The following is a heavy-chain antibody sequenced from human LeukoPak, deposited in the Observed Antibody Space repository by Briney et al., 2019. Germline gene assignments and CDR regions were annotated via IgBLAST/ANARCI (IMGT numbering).Heavy chain of an antibody. V-gene: IGHV3-74*01. CDR2: VDNDGSST. J-gene: IGHJ6*03. CDR3: ARDPYLYCSSTSCRDGDPVGGSNYMDV. D-gene: IGHD2-2*01. CDR1: GFTFSSYW. Sequence: PGGSLRLSCAASGFTFSSYWIHWIRQAPGKGLVWVSHVDNDGSSTSYGDSVKGRFTISRDNAKNTLYLQMNSLRAEDTAVYYCARDPYLYCSSTSCRDGDPVGGSNYMDVWGKGTTVTVSS.